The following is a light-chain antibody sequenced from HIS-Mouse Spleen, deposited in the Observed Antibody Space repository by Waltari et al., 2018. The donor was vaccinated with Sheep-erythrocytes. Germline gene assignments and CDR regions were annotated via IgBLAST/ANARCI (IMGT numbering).Light chain of an antibody. CDR1: RSAVGRYNL. J-gene: IGLJ1*01. V-gene: IGLV2-23*01. Sequence: HSALTQPASVSGSPGQSITISCTGTRSAVGRYNLVPWYQQHPGKAPKLMIYEGSKRPSGVSNRFSGSKSGNTASLTISGLQAEDEADYYCCSYAGSTFVFGTGTKVTVL. CDR3: CSYAGSTFV. CDR2: EGS.